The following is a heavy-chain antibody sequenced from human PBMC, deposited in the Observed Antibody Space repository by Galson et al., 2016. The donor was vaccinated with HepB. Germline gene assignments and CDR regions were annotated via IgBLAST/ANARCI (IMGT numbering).Heavy chain of an antibody. CDR1: GGSISSYY. CDR3: ARVPKTGDYFDP. V-gene: IGHV4-59*01. Sequence: ETLSLTCTVSGGSISSYYWTWIRQPPGKGLEWIGHIYYSGSTNYNPSLKSRVTMSVDTSKTQFSLKLTSMTAADTAVYYCARVPKTGDYFDPWGQGTLVTVSS. J-gene: IGHJ5*02. CDR2: IYYSGST. D-gene: IGHD7-27*01.